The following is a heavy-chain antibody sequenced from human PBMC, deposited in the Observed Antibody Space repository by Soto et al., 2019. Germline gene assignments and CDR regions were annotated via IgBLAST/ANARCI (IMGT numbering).Heavy chain of an antibody. CDR1: GFTFSSFA. CDR2: ISSSGETT. Sequence: EVQLLESGGGLVQPGGSLRLSCAASGFTFSSFAMTWVRQAPGEGLEWVSYISSSGETTYYSDSVKGRFTISRELSKNMVDLQMTSLSAEDTAVYFCVQDWTGNSCPCMVVWGHGTTVTVSS. D-gene: IGHD6-13*01. V-gene: IGHV3-23*01. J-gene: IGHJ6*02. CDR3: VQDWTGNSCPCMVV.